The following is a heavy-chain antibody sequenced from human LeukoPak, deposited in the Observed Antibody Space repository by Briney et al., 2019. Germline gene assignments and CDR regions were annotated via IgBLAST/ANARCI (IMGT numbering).Heavy chain of an antibody. CDR3: ARHGPEIVVVPASIPLDY. CDR1: GYNFSKYW. D-gene: IGHD2-2*01. CDR2: IYPRDSDV. Sequence: GESLKISCKGIGYNFSKYWIGWVRQMPGKGLEWMGIIYPRDSDVRYNPSFQGHVTISADTSISTLFLHWSSLQPSDTAIYFCARHGPEIVVVPASIPLDYWGKGTLVTVSS. J-gene: IGHJ4*02. V-gene: IGHV5-51*01.